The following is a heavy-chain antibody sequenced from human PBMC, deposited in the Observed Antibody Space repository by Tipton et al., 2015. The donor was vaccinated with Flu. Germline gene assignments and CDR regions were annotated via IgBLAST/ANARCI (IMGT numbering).Heavy chain of an antibody. Sequence: QVQLVQSGAEVKKPRSSVKVSCKASGGTFSTYGISWVRRAPGQGLQWMGEIIPFFGSTTYAQNFQGRVTFTADESTSTADMELSSLRFEDRAVYYCARGSGYDDRSASYVFDIWGQGTMVTVSS. J-gene: IGHJ3*02. CDR1: GGTFSTYG. D-gene: IGHD3-22*01. CDR3: ARGSGYDDRSASYVFDI. CDR2: IIPFFGST. V-gene: IGHV1-69*12.